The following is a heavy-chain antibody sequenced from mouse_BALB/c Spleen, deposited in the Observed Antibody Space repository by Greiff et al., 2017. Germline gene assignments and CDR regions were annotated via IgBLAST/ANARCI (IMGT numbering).Heavy chain of an antibody. J-gene: IGHJ3*01. CDR3: TRGYSWFAY. CDR1: GYTFTSYW. Sequence: VQLQQPGAELVKPGASVKMSCKASGYTFTSYWMHWVKQRPGQGLEWIGVIDPSDSYTSYNHKFKGKATLTVDTSSSTAYMQLSSLTSEDSAVYYCTRGYSWFAYWGQGTLVTVSA. V-gene: IGHV1S127*01. CDR2: IDPSDSYT. D-gene: IGHD1-2*01.